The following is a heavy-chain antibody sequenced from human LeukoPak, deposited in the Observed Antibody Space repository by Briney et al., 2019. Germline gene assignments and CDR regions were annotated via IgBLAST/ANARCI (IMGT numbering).Heavy chain of an antibody. D-gene: IGHD5-24*01. Sequence: GASVKVSCKASGYTFTSYDINWVRQATGQGLEWMGWMNPNSGNTGYAQKFQGRVTMTRNTSISTAYMELSSLRSEDTAVYYCARARYVEMATEEGFDYWGQGTLVTVSS. CDR2: MNPNSGNT. CDR3: ARARYVEMATEEGFDY. V-gene: IGHV1-8*01. CDR1: GYTFTSYD. J-gene: IGHJ4*02.